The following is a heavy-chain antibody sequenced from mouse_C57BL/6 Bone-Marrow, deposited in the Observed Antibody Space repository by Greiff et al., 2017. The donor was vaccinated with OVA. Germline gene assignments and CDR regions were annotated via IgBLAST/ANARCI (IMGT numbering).Heavy chain of an antibody. CDR1: GYTFTGYW. J-gene: IGHJ1*03. D-gene: IGHD2-13*01. Sequence: VKLQESGAELLKPGASVKLSCKATGYTFTGYWIEWVKQRPGHGLEWIGEILPGSGSTNYNEKFKGKATFTADTTSNTAYMKLSSLTTEDSAICYCARYKIYYGAWYFDVWGTGTTITVSS. V-gene: IGHV1-9*01. CDR2: ILPGSGST. CDR3: ARYKIYYGAWYFDV.